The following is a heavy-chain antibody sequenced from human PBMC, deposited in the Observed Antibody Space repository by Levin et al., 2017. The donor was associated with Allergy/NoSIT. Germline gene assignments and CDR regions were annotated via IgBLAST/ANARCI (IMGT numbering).Heavy chain of an antibody. CDR2: IYYSGST. D-gene: IGHD5-18*01. V-gene: IGHV4-59*08. J-gene: IGHJ3*01. CDR3: ARGYTYGFAHAFDL. CDR1: GGSISSYY. Sequence: SETLSLTCTVSGGSISSYYWSWIRQPPGKGLEWIGYIYYSGSTNYNPSLKSRVTTSVDTSKNQFSLKLSSVTAADTAVYYCARGYTYGFAHAFDLWGQGTMVTVSS.